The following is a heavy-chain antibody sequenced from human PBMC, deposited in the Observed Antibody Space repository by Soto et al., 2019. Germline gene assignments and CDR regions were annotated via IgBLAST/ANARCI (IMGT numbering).Heavy chain of an antibody. CDR1: GVTVNNNY. Sequence: LSCAASGVTVNNNYMSWVRQAPGKGLEWVSVIYSGGSTYYADSVNGRFTISRDNSKNTVHLQMNSLRAEDTAVYYCAKTYYYDSSGYSLDYWGQGTLVTVSS. CDR3: AKTYYYDSSGYSLDY. J-gene: IGHJ4*02. CDR2: IYSGGST. V-gene: IGHV3-66*01. D-gene: IGHD3-22*01.